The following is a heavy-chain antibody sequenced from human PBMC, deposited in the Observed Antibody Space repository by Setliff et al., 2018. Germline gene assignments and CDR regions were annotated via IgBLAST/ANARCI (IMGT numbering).Heavy chain of an antibody. CDR1: GFTFSSYA. CDR3: AKRGPYCSGGTCHYYFDY. D-gene: IGHD2-15*01. CDR2: ISGSAQTT. V-gene: IGHV3-23*01. Sequence: GASLKISCAASGFTFSSYAITWVRQAPGKGLEWVSMISGSAQTTYYADSVKGRFTISRDNSKNTVYLEMNSLRAEDTAVYYCAKRGPYCSGGTCHYYFDYWGQGTLVTVSS. J-gene: IGHJ4*02.